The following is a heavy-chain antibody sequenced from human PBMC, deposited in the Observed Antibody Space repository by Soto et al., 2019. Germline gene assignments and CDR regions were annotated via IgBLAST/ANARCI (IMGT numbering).Heavy chain of an antibody. D-gene: IGHD3-22*01. J-gene: IGHJ4*02. CDR1: GFTFSSYG. Sequence: QVQLVESGGGVVQPGRSLRLSCAASGFTFSSYGMHWVRQAPGKGLEWGAVISYDGSNKYYADSVKGRFTISRDNSKNTLYLQMNSLRAEDTAVYYCAKAFLYYDSSGSIDYWGQGTLVTVSS. CDR2: ISYDGSNK. CDR3: AKAFLYYDSSGSIDY. V-gene: IGHV3-30*18.